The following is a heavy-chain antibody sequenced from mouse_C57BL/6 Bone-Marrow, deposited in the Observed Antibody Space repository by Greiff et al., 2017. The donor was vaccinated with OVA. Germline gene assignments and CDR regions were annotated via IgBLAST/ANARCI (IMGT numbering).Heavy chain of an antibody. D-gene: IGHD2-3*01. CDR2: IYPGDGDT. Sequence: VQGVESGPELVKPGASVKISCKASGYAFSSSWMNWVKQRPGKGLEWIGRIYPGDGDTNYNGKFKGKATLTADKSSSTAYMQLSSRTSEDSAVYFCARRRWNYFDYWGQGTTLTVSS. J-gene: IGHJ2*01. CDR3: ARRRWNYFDY. V-gene: IGHV1-82*01. CDR1: GYAFSSSW.